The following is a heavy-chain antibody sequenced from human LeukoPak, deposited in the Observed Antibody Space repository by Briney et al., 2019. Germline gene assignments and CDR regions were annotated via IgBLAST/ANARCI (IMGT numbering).Heavy chain of an antibody. CDR2: ISSSSSTI. D-gene: IGHD2-15*01. V-gene: IGHV3-48*01. CDR3: ASVGYPDY. CDR1: GFTFSSYS. Sequence: GGFLRLSCAASGFTFSSYSMNWVRQAPGKGLEWVSYISSSSSTIYYADSVKGRFTISRDNAKNSLYLQMNSLRAEDTAVYYCASVGYPDYWGQGTLVTVSS. J-gene: IGHJ4*02.